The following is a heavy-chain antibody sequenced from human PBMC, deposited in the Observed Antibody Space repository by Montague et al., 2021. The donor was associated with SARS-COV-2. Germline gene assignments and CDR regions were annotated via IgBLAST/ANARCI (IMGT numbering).Heavy chain of an antibody. CDR2: IHPYGHT. D-gene: IGHD3-16*01. V-gene: IGHV4-34*01. CDR3: ERGLDHNKGGDY. J-gene: IGHJ4*02. CDR1: SGPLSAYY. Sequence: SETLSLTCEVDSGPLSAYYWSWVRQPPGKGLEWIGEIHPYGHTSYNPSLMSRVTLSLGKSSNPFSLKLTSVTAADTAVYYCERGLDHNKGGDYWGQGILVIVSS.